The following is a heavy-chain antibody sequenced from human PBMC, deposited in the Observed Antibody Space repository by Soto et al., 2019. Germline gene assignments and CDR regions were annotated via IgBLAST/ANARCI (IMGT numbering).Heavy chain of an antibody. J-gene: IGHJ4*01. CDR3: TRVGDTAMAYLNFDY. V-gene: IGHV3-49*03. D-gene: IGHD5-18*01. CDR1: GFTFGDYA. CDR2: IRSKAYGGTT. Sequence: HPGGSLRLSCTASGFTFGDYAMSWFRQAPGKGLEWVGFIRSKAYGGTTEYAASVKGRFTISRDDSKSIAYLQMNSLKTEDTAVYYCTRVGDTAMAYLNFDYWGQGTLVTVSS.